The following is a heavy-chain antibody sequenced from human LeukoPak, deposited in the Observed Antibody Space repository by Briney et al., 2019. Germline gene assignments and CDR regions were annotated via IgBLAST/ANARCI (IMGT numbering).Heavy chain of an antibody. V-gene: IGHV4-30-4*08. Sequence: SETLSLTCTVSGGTISTGDYYWSWLRQPPGMGLEWIGYINYSGSTYYNPSPKSGTTISVDTSKNQFALKLSSVTAANTAVYYCASRYYDILTGYHWGQGTLVTASS. CDR1: GGTISTGDYY. J-gene: IGHJ5*02. CDR2: INYSGST. CDR3: ASRYYDILTGYH. D-gene: IGHD3-9*01.